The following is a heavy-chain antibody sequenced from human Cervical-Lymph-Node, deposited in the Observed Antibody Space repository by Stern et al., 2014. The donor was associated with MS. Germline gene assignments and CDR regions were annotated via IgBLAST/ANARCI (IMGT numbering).Heavy chain of an antibody. J-gene: IGHJ4*02. CDR3: AKDRRGD. CDR1: GFTFNNYA. D-gene: IGHD3-10*01. Sequence: VQLVESGGGLVQPGGSLRLSCAASGFTFNNYAMNWVRQAPGKGLEWVSAISPGGTSTYYADSVKGRFTISRDNSTNTVYLQMNSLRAEDSAVYYCAKDRRGDWGQGTLVTVSS. V-gene: IGHV3-23*04. CDR2: ISPGGTST.